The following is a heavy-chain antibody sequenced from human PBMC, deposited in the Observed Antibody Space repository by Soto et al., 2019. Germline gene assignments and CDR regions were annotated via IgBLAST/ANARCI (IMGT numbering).Heavy chain of an antibody. Sequence: QVHLQESGPGLVKPSETMSLTCTASGASIRNFYWNWVRQFPVKGLEWIGHIYNGERTNYNPSLKSRVTISVDTSKNQFSLTLSSVTVADTAVYYCAQTTGWPGFDYWGQGTLVAVSS. CDR2: IYNGERT. D-gene: IGHD6-19*01. CDR3: AQTTGWPGFDY. CDR1: GASIRNFY. V-gene: IGHV4-59*01. J-gene: IGHJ4*02.